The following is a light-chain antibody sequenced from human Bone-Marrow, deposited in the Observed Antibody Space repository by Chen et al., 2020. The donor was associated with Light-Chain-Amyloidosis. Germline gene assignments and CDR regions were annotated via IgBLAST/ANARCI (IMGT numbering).Light chain of an antibody. CDR2: RDT. CDR1: DLPTKY. Sequence: SYELTQPPSVSVSPGQTPRITCSGDDLPTKYAYWYQQKPGQAPVLVIHRDTERPSGISERFSGSSSGTTATLTISGVQAEDEADYHCQSADSSGTYEVIFGVGTKLTVL. J-gene: IGLJ2*01. CDR3: QSADSSGTYEVI. V-gene: IGLV3-25*03.